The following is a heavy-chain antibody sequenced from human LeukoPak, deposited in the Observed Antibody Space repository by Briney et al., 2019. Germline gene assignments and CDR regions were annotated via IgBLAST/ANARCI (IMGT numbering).Heavy chain of an antibody. V-gene: IGHV4-59*01. J-gene: IGHJ4*02. D-gene: IGHD6-13*01. CDR1: GGSISSYF. Sequence: PSETLSLTCTVSGGSISSYFWSWIRQPPGKGLEWIGYIHYSGRTSYNPSLKSRVTISVDTSKNQFSLKLSSVTAADTAVYYCARDRTGGSSVDYWGQGTLVTVSS. CDR3: ARDRTGGSSVDY. CDR2: IHYSGRT.